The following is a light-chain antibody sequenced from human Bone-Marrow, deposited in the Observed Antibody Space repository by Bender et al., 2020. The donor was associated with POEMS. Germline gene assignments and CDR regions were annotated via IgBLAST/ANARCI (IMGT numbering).Light chain of an antibody. CDR3: AAWDDSLIGWV. J-gene: IGLJ3*02. Sequence: QSVLTQPPSASGTPGQRVTISCSGGSSNIGAHAVNWYQHLPGTAPKLLIYSSHRRPSEVPDRFSGSKPDTSASLAISGLRSEDEADYYCAAWDDSLIGWVFGGGTKLTVL. CDR1: SSNIGAHA. V-gene: IGLV1-44*01. CDR2: SSH.